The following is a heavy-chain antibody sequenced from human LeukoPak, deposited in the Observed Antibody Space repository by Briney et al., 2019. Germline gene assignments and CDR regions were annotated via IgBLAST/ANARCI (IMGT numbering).Heavy chain of an antibody. D-gene: IGHD2-2*01. V-gene: IGHV1-18*01. CDR2: ISAYNGNT. J-gene: IGHJ4*02. Sequence: ASVKVSCKASGYTFTSYGISWLRQAPGQGLEWMGWISAYNGNTNYAQKLQGRVTMTTDTSTSTAYMELRSLRSDDTAVYYCARGSMVRDIVVVPAALWGQGTLVTVSS. CDR3: ARGSMVRDIVVVPAAL. CDR1: GYTFTSYG.